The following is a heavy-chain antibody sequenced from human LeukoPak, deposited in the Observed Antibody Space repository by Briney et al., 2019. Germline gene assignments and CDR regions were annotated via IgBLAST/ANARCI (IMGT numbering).Heavy chain of an antibody. CDR2: IYYSGST. D-gene: IGHD3-22*01. V-gene: IGHV4-61*01. CDR3: ARDPYDSSGYLFDY. Sequence: SETLSLTCTVSGGSISSSSYYWGWIRQPPGKGLEWIGYIYYSGSTNYNPSLKSRVTISVDTSKNQFSLKLSSVTAADTAVYYCARDPYDSSGYLFDYWGQGTLVTVSS. CDR1: GGSISSSSYY. J-gene: IGHJ4*02.